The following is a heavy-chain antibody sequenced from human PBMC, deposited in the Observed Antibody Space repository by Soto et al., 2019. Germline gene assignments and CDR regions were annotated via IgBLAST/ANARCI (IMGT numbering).Heavy chain of an antibody. CDR3: AREGDPPNVWEHCFYGLDV. CDR1: GYDFTTRA. Sequence: QVQLVQSGPEVKEPGASVKVSCNSSGYDFTTRAVNWVRQAPGYGLEWMGWVEPANGNTRYSQKYQGRLSKTRDTPANTIYMELTALSFEDTAVYFCAREGDPPNVWEHCFYGLDVWGQGTTVIVSS. V-gene: IGHV1-3*01. J-gene: IGHJ6*02. D-gene: IGHD3-16*01. CDR2: VEPANGNT.